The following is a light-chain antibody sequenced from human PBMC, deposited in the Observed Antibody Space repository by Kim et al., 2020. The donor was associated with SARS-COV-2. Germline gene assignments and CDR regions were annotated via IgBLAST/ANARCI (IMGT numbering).Light chain of an antibody. Sequence: PGESATRTCRASRTVSRNYLAWYQQRPGQSPRLLIYDASTRAAGSPDRFSGSGSGTDFTLTISRLEPEDFAVYFCLQYGNSPYTFGQGTKLEI. V-gene: IGKV3-20*01. CDR3: LQYGNSPYT. J-gene: IGKJ2*01. CDR1: RTVSRNY. CDR2: DAS.